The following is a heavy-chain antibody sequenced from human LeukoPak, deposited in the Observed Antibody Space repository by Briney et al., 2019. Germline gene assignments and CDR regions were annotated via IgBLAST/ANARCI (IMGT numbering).Heavy chain of an antibody. CDR1: GGSISLDY. D-gene: IGHD1-14*01. CDR3: ARGGNNRRFDY. J-gene: IGHJ4*02. Sequence: PSETLSLTCTVSGGSISLDYWSWIRQPPGKGLEWIGYIYYSGTTNYNPSLESRVTISVDASKNQFSLKLSSVTAADTAVYYCARGGNNRRFDYWGQGTLVTVSA. V-gene: IGHV4-59*01. CDR2: IYYSGTT.